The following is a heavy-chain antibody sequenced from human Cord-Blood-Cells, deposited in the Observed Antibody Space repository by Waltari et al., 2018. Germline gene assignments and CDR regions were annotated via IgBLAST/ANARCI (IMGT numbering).Heavy chain of an antibody. J-gene: IGHJ5*02. CDR2: IKQDGSEK. Sequence: EVQLVESGGGLVQPGGSLRLSCAASGFTFSSYWMSWVRQAPGKGLGWVANIKQDGSEKYYVDSVKGRLTISRDNAKNSLYLQMNSLRAEDTAVYYCARDRGISWNNWFDPWGQGTLVTVSS. CDR3: ARDRGISWNNWFDP. CDR1: GFTFSSYW. D-gene: IGHD6-13*01. V-gene: IGHV3-7*01.